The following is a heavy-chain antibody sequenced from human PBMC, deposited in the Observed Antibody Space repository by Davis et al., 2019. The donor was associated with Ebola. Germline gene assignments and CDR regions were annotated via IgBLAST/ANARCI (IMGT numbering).Heavy chain of an antibody. CDR2: INAGNGNT. CDR1: GYSFKNYA. V-gene: IGHV1-18*01. J-gene: IGHJ3*02. Sequence: ASVKVSCKASGYSFKNYAISWVRQAPGQGLEWMGWINAGNGNTKYSQKFQGRVTITRDTSTGTAYMELRSLRSDDTAVYFCARTSIVGTTTTASDIWGQGTKVTVSS. CDR3: ARTSIVGTTTTASDI. D-gene: IGHD1-26*01.